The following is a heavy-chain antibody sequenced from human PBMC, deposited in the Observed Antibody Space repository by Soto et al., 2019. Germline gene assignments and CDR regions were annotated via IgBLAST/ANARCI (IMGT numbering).Heavy chain of an antibody. CDR3: TRPTISPDV. Sequence: QPGGSLRLSCAASGFTFSGSAMHWVRQASGIGLEWVGRIRSKANSYATAYAASVKGRFTISRDDSKNTAYLQMNILKTEDTAVYYCTRPTISPDVWGKGTTVTVSS. J-gene: IGHJ6*04. CDR1: GFTFSGSA. CDR2: IRSKANSYAT. V-gene: IGHV3-73*01. D-gene: IGHD3-9*01.